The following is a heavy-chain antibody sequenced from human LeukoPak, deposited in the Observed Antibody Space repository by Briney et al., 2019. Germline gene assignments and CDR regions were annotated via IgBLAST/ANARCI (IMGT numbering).Heavy chain of an antibody. D-gene: IGHD2-15*01. J-gene: IGHJ4*02. CDR3: ATLGYCSGGSCYPLDY. V-gene: IGHV1-2*02. CDR1: GYTFTGYY. CDR2: INPNSGGT. Sequence: ASVKVSCKASGYTFTGYYMHWVRQAPGQGLEWMGWINPNSGGTNYAQKFQGRVTMTRDTSTSTVYMELSSLRSEDTAVYYCATLGYCSGGSCYPLDYWGQGTLVTVSS.